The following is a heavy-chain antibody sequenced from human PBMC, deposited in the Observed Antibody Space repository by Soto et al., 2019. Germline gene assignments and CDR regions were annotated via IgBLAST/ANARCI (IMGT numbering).Heavy chain of an antibody. D-gene: IGHD4-4*01. Sequence: ASVKVSCKASGYTFTSYYMHWVRQAPGQGLEWTGIINPSGGSTSYAQKFQGRVTMTRDTSTSTVYMELSSLRSEDTAVYYCAISRTVTTRWFDPWGQGTLVTVSS. CDR2: INPSGGST. CDR3: AISRTVTTRWFDP. CDR1: GYTFTSYY. V-gene: IGHV1-46*01. J-gene: IGHJ5*02.